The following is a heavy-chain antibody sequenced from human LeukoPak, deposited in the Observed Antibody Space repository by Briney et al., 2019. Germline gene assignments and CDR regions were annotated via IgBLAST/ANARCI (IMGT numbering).Heavy chain of an antibody. V-gene: IGHV4-59*01. CDR1: GGSISSYY. J-gene: IGHJ6*03. CDR2: IYYSGST. CDR3: ARAGAASMVRGVRNYYMDV. D-gene: IGHD3-10*01. Sequence: SETLSLTCTVSGGSISSYYWSWIRQPPGKGLEWIGYIYYSGSTNYNPSLKSRVTISVDTSKNQFSLKLSSVTAADTAVYYCARAGAASMVRGVRNYYMDVWGKGTTVTVSS.